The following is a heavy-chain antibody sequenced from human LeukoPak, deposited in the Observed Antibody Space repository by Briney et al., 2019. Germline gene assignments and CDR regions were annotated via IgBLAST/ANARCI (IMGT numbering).Heavy chain of an antibody. CDR3: ARGRGRYFDWSPRVCAFDI. D-gene: IGHD3-9*01. CDR2: INHSGST. J-gene: IGHJ3*02. Sequence: SETLSLTCAVYGGSFSGYYWSWIRQPPGKGLEWIGEINHSGSTNYNPSLKSRVTISVDTSKNQFSLKLSSVTAADTAVYYCARGRGRYFDWSPRVCAFDIWGQGTMVTVSS. V-gene: IGHV4-34*01. CDR1: GGSFSGYY.